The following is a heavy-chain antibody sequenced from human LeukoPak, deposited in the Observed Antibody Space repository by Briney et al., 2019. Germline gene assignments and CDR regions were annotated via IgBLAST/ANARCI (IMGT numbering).Heavy chain of an antibody. D-gene: IGHD3-3*01. J-gene: IGHJ3*02. CDR2: IKQDGSEK. Sequence: GGSLRLSCAASGFTFSSYWMSWVRQAPGKGLEWVANIKQDGSEKYYVDSVKGRFTISRDNAKNSLYLQMNSLRAEDTAVYYCARGYYDFWSPKAFDIWGQGTMVTVSS. CDR1: GFTFSSYW. V-gene: IGHV3-7*01. CDR3: ARGYYDFWSPKAFDI.